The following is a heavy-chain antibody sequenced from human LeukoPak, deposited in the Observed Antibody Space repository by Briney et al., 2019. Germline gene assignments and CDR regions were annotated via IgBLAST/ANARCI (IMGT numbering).Heavy chain of an antibody. V-gene: IGHV4-39*01. CDR3: ARLPMAMGVFDN. CDR1: GGSINSSSYY. J-gene: IGHJ4*02. CDR2: IYYSGST. D-gene: IGHD3-10*01. Sequence: PSETLSLTCAVSGGSINSSSYYWGWIRQPPGKGPGWIGTIYYSGSTYHNPSLKSRVTISVDTSKNQFSLKLSSVTAADTAVYYCARLPMAMGVFDNWGQGTLVTVSS.